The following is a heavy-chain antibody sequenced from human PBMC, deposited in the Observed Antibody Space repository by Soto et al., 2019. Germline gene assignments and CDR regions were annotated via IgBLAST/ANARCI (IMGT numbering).Heavy chain of an antibody. CDR2: ISYDGSNK. CDR1: GFTFSSYG. Sequence: GGSLRLSCAASGFTFSSYGMHWVRQAPGKGLEWVAVISYDGSNKYYADSVKGRFTISRDNSKNTLYLQMNSLRAEDTAVYYCAKVLSSGWPYYYYYYGMDVWGQGTTVTVSS. CDR3: AKVLSSGWPYYYYYYGMDV. D-gene: IGHD6-19*01. V-gene: IGHV3-30*18. J-gene: IGHJ6*02.